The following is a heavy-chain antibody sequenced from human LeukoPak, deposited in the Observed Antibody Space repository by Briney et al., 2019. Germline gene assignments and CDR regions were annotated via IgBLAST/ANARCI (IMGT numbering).Heavy chain of an antibody. Sequence: GGSLRLSCAASGFTFSSYGMHWVRQAPGKGLEWVAVIWYGGSNKYYADSVKGRFTISRDNSKNTLYLQMNSLRAEDTAVYYCAKAHYGLPDYWGQGTLVTVSS. J-gene: IGHJ4*02. V-gene: IGHV3-33*06. D-gene: IGHD3-10*01. CDR3: AKAHYGLPDY. CDR1: GFTFSSYG. CDR2: IWYGGSNK.